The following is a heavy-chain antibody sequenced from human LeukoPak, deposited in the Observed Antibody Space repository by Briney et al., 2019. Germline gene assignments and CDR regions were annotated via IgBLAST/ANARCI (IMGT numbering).Heavy chain of an antibody. CDR3: AAAAGRHDY. Sequence: SETLSLTCAVYGGSFSGYYWSWIRQPPGKGLGWIGEINHSGSTNYNPSLKSRVTISVDTSKNQFSLKLSSVTAADTAVYYCAAAAGRHDYWGQGTLVTVSS. V-gene: IGHV4-34*01. CDR1: GGSFSGYY. J-gene: IGHJ4*02. CDR2: INHSGST. D-gene: IGHD6-13*01.